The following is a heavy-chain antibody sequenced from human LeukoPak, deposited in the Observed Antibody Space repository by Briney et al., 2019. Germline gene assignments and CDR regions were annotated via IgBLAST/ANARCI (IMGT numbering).Heavy chain of an antibody. J-gene: IGHJ2*01. Sequence: GSLRLSCTASGFTFTSYAMHWVRQAPGKGLEWVSVIYSGGSTYYADSVKGRFTISRDNSKNTLYLQMNSLRAEDTAVYYCARVNWYFDLWGRGTLVTVSS. CDR3: ARVNWYFDL. CDR2: IYSGGST. CDR1: GFTFTSYA. D-gene: IGHD4-23*01. V-gene: IGHV3-66*01.